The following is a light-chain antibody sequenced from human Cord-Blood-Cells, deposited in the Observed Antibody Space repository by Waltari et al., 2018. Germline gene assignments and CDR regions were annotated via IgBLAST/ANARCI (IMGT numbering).Light chain of an antibody. V-gene: IGLV2-23*01. Sequence: QSALTPPASVSGSPGQSITIPCPGTSSDVGSYNLVSWYQQHPGKAPKLIIYEGSKRPSGVSNRFSGSKSGNTASLTISGLQAEDEADYYCCSYAGSGVVFGGGTKLTVL. CDR3: CSYAGSGVV. J-gene: IGLJ2*01. CDR2: EGS. CDR1: SSDVGSYNL.